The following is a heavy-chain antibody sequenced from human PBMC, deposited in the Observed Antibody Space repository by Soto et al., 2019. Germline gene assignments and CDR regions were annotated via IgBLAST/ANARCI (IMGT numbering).Heavy chain of an antibody. CDR3: ARDLYMGFDP. V-gene: IGHV3-74*01. CDR1: GFTFSSYW. CDR2: IKSDGSST. J-gene: IGHJ5*02. Sequence: LRLSCAASGFTFSSYWMHWVRQAPGKGLVWVSHIKSDGSSTTYADSVKGRFTISRDNAKNTLYLQMDSLRADDTAVYYCARDLYMGFDPWGQGTLVTVSS.